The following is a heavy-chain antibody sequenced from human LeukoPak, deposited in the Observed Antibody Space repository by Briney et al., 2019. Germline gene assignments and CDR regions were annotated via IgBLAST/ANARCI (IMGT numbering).Heavy chain of an antibody. CDR1: GFSVSSNY. J-gene: IGHJ6*02. CDR2: IYSDDSI. CDR3: ARESRGSQGLPYGLYV. D-gene: IGHD3-10*01. Sequence: GGSLRLSCAASGFSVSSNYMSWVRQAPGKGLEWVSVIYSDDSIYYADSVRGRFTISRQNSKNTVFLQMNNLRTEDTAIYYCARESRGSQGLPYGLYVWGQGTTVTVSS. V-gene: IGHV3-53*04.